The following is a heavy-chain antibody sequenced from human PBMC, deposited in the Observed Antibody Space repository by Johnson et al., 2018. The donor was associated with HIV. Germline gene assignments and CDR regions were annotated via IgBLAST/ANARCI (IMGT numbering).Heavy chain of an antibody. Sequence: HVQLVESGGGVVRPGRSLRLSCAAPEFTFGRFSLHCVRQPPGKGLEWVAGMWYDGTKKNYADSVKGRFTISRDNSKNTLYLQMNSLRPEDTAVYYCAKDGDDGDEADGTKGAFDIWGQGTMVTVSS. D-gene: IGHD2-2*01. CDR2: MWYDGTKK. V-gene: IGHV3-30*04. J-gene: IGHJ3*02. CDR3: AKDGDDGDEADGTKGAFDI. CDR1: EFTFGRFS.